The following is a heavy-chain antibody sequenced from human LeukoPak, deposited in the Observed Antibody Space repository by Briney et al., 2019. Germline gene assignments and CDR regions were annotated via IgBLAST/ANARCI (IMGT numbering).Heavy chain of an antibody. Sequence: GGSLRLSCAASGFTFSSYSMNWVRQAPGKGLEWVSSISTSSSYIYYADSVKGRFTISRDNAKNSLYLQMNSLRAEDTAVYYCAREGPYCSSTSCYYYMDVWGKGTTVTVSS. CDR3: AREGPYCSSTSCYYYMDV. CDR1: GFTFSSYS. D-gene: IGHD2-2*01. CDR2: ISTSSSYI. V-gene: IGHV3-21*01. J-gene: IGHJ6*03.